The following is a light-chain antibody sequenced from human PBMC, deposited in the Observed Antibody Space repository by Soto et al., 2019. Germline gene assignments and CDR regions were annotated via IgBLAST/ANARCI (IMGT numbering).Light chain of an antibody. CDR3: QAWDSGTYV. Sequence: SYELTQPPSVYVSPGQTASITCSGDKLGDKYACWYQQKPGQSPVLVIYQDNKRPSGIPERFSGSNSGNTATLTISGTQAMDEADYYCQAWDSGTYVFGSGTKLTVL. J-gene: IGLJ1*01. CDR1: KLGDKY. CDR2: QDN. V-gene: IGLV3-1*01.